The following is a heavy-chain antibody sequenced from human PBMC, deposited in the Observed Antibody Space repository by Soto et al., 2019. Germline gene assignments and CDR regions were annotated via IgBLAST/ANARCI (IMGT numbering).Heavy chain of an antibody. J-gene: IGHJ6*02. Sequence: LSCAASGFTFSSYAMSWVRQAPGKGLEWVSAISGSGGSTYYADSVKGRFTISRDNSKNTLYLQMNSLRAEDTAVYYCAKIAVAGIYYYYGMDVWGQGTTVTVSS. V-gene: IGHV3-23*01. D-gene: IGHD6-19*01. CDR1: GFTFSSYA. CDR2: ISGSGGST. CDR3: AKIAVAGIYYYYGMDV.